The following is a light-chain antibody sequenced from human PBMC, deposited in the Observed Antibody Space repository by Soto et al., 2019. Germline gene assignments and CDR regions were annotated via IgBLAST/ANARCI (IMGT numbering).Light chain of an antibody. V-gene: IGLV2-23*01. Sequence: QSALAQPASVSGSPGQSITISCTGTSDDVGAYNSVSWYQQLPHKAPQVILYKGTQRPSGVSSRFSDSTSGNAASLTISGLQADDEADYFCCSSAPESTYVFGTGTKLTVL. CDR3: CSSAPESTYV. CDR2: KGT. CDR1: SDDVGAYNS. J-gene: IGLJ1*01.